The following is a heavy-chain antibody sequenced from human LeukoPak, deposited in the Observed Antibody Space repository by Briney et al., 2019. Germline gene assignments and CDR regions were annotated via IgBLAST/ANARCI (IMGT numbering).Heavy chain of an antibody. Sequence: GGSLRLSCAASGFTFSSFGMSWVRQAPGKGLEWVSAISSTGGTAYYADSVKGRFTISRDNAKNSLYLQMNSLRAEDTAVCYCAELGITMIGGVWGKGTTVTISS. V-gene: IGHV3-23*01. J-gene: IGHJ6*04. D-gene: IGHD3-10*02. CDR2: ISSTGGTA. CDR1: GFTFSSFG. CDR3: AELGITMIGGV.